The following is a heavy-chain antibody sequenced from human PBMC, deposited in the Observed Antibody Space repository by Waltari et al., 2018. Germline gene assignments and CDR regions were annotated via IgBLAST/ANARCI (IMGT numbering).Heavy chain of an antibody. CDR3: ARDNGSGRIPCYYGMDV. CDR1: GFTVSSNY. V-gene: IGHV3-53*01. Sequence: EVQLVESGGGLIQPGGSLRLSCAASGFTVSSNYMSWVRQAPGKGLEWVSVIYSGGSTYYSYSVKGRCTISRDNSKNTLYLQMNSLRAEDTALYYCARDNGSGRIPCYYGMDVWGQGTTVTVSS. J-gene: IGHJ6*02. D-gene: IGHD3-10*01. CDR2: IYSGGST.